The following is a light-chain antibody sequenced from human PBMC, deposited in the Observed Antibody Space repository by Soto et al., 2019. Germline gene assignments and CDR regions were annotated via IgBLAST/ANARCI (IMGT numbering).Light chain of an antibody. J-gene: IGKJ1*01. Sequence: LKLSARTVALSPGERATLSCRASQSVSSSYLAWYQQKPGQAPTRLIYRPSRRVPRIPERFSGRGSGTDFTLTIIRLEPEDCTVYYCQQYGSSPWTFGQRTMV. CDR1: QSVSSSY. CDR2: RPS. CDR3: QQYGSSPWT. V-gene: IGKV3-20*01.